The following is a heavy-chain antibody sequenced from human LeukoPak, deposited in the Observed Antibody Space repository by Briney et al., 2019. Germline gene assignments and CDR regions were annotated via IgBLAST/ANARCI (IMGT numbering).Heavy chain of an antibody. CDR2: IYHSGST. CDR1: GYSISSGYY. V-gene: IGHV4-38-2*02. Sequence: PSETLSLTCTVSGYSISSGYYWGWIRQPPGKGLEWIGSIYHSGSTYYNPSLKSRVTISVDTSKNQFSLKLSSVTAADTAVYYCARNQDGYRGNYWGQGTLVTVSS. D-gene: IGHD5-24*01. CDR3: ARNQDGYRGNY. J-gene: IGHJ4*02.